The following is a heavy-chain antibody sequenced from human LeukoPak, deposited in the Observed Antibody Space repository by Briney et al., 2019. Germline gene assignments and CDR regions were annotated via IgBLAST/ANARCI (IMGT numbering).Heavy chain of an antibody. J-gene: IGHJ4*02. CDR3: ARALNRGWYYAADY. V-gene: IGHV3-66*01. CDR1: GFSVSSNY. D-gene: IGHD6-19*01. CDR2: IYSGGST. Sequence: GGSLRLSCAASGFSVSSNYMNWVRQAPGKGLEWVSVIYSGGSTYYADSVKGRFTISRDNSKNTVYLQMNSLRAEDTALYYCARALNRGWYYAADYWGQGTLVTVSS.